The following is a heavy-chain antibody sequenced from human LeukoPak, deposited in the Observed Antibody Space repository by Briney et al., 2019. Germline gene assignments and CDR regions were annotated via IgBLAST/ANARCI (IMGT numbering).Heavy chain of an antibody. J-gene: IGHJ3*02. Sequence: GESLKISCKGSGYSFTSYWIAWVRQMPGKGLEWMGIIYPGDSDTRYSPSFQGQVTISVDKSISTAYLQWSSLKASDTAMYYCARDCGGDCYSAEDAFDIWGQGTMVTVSS. D-gene: IGHD2-21*02. CDR3: ARDCGGDCYSAEDAFDI. CDR1: GYSFTSYW. V-gene: IGHV5-51*01. CDR2: IYPGDSDT.